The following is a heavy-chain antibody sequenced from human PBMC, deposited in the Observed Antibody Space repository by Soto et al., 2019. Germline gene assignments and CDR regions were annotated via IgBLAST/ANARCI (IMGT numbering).Heavy chain of an antibody. CDR1: GFTFCDYS. Sequence: SLRLSGTASGFTFCDYSMNWVRQARGKGLEWVVFIRGKPNGGATDYSASLKGRFTISRDDSRSVAYLQMNSLKTEDTAVYYCTSDFQGQYHYGMDVWGQGTKVTVCS. CDR3: TSDFQGQYHYGMDV. J-gene: IGHJ6*02. V-gene: IGHV3-49*04. CDR2: IRGKPNGGAT.